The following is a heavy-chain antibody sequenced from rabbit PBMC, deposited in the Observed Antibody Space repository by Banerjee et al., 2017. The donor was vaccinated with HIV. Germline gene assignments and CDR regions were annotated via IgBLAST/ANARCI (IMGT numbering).Heavy chain of an antibody. CDR1: GFSFSSYYY. CDR2: IDPDSSGST. D-gene: IGHD1-1*01. J-gene: IGHJ6*01. Sequence: QEQLVESGGGLVQPGASLTLTCTASGFSFSSYYYMCWVRQAPGKGLEWIACIDPDSSGSTYYASWAKGRFTISKTSSTTVTLQMTSLTAADTATYFCATFTTSSGGANHLWGPGTLVTVS. V-gene: IGHV1S45*01. CDR3: ATFTTSSGGANHL.